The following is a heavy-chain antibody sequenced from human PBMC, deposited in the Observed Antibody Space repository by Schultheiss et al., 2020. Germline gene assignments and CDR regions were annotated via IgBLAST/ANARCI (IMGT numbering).Heavy chain of an antibody. Sequence: GGSLRLSCAASGFTFDDYAMHWVRQAPGKGLEWVSSISSSSSYIYYADSVKGRFTISRDNAKNSLYLQMNSLRAEDTAVYYCARDRDLGTGYSSIWNDYWGQGTLVTVSS. V-gene: IGHV3-21*04. D-gene: IGHD6-13*01. CDR3: ARDRDLGTGYSSIWNDY. CDR1: GFTFDDYA. CDR2: ISSSSSYI. J-gene: IGHJ4*02.